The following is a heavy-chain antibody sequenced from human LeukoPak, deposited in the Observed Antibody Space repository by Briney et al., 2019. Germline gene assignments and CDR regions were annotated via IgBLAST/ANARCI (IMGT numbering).Heavy chain of an antibody. CDR1: GFTFDDYA. Sequence: GGSLRLSCAASGFTFDDYAMHWVRQATGKGLEWVSAIGTAGDTYYPGSVKGRFTISRENAKNSLYLQMNSLRAEDTAVYYCARDLGGGTFDYWGQGTLVTVSS. V-gene: IGHV3-13*01. CDR3: ARDLGGGTFDY. D-gene: IGHD3-16*01. CDR2: IGTAGDT. J-gene: IGHJ4*02.